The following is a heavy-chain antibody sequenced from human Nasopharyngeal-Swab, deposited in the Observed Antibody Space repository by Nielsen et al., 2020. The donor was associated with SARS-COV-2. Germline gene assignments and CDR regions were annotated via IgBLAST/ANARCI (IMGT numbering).Heavy chain of an antibody. D-gene: IGHD6-13*01. CDR2: ISRSSSTR. CDR3: ARVYSSSWFDFDY. Sequence: GESLKISCAASGFTFSSYSMNWVRQAPGKGLEWVSYISRSSSTRYYADSVKGRFTISRDNAKNSLYLQMNSLRDEDTAVYYCARVYSSSWFDFDYWGQGTPVTVSS. CDR1: GFTFSSYS. V-gene: IGHV3-48*02. J-gene: IGHJ4*02.